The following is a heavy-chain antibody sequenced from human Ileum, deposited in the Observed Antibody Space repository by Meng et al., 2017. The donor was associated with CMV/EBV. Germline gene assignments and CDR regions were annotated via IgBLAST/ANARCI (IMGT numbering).Heavy chain of an antibody. J-gene: IGHJ4*02. CDR3: AKGWSRDLDS. V-gene: IGHV3-23*01. CDR2: IGSGGADL. Sequence: GESLKISCAASGFTFNIYPMTWVRQVLGKGLEWVSSIGSGGADLYYTDSVKGRFTISRDNSKNTLDLHMNSLRVEDTAVYYCAKGWSRDLDSWGQGVLVTVSS. CDR1: GFTFNIYP.